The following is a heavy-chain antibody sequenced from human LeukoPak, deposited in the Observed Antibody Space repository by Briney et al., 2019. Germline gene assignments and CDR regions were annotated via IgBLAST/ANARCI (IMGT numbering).Heavy chain of an antibody. CDR3: AVQYAGGWPYYMDV. CDR1: GFTFSSYS. V-gene: IGHV3-48*01. D-gene: IGHD6-19*01. Sequence: PGGSLRLSCAASGFTFSSYSMNWVRQAPGEGLEWVSYISSSSSTIYYADSVKGRFTISRDNAKNSLYLQMNSLRAEDTAVYYCAVQYAGGWPYYMDVWGKGTTVTISS. CDR2: ISSSSSTI. J-gene: IGHJ6*03.